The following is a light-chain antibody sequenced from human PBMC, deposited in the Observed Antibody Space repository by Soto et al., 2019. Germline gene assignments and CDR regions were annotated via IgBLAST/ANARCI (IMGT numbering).Light chain of an antibody. CDR2: AAT. CDR1: QDISSF. CDR3: LQDYNYPYT. J-gene: IGKJ2*01. Sequence: IQLTQSPSFLSASVGDRVTITCRASQDISSFLAWYQQRPGKAPELLIFAATILQSGVPSRFSGSGSGTDFTLTISSLQPEDFATYYCLQDYNYPYTFGQGTKLEIK. V-gene: IGKV1-6*01.